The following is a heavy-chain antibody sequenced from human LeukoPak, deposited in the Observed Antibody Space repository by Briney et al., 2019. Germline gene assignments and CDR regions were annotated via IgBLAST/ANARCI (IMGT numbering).Heavy chain of an antibody. CDR3: AREPGSERTSVASGDFDY. CDR1: GFTFSSYS. J-gene: IGHJ4*02. CDR2: IKEDGSEK. V-gene: IGHV3-7*01. D-gene: IGHD3-16*01. Sequence: PGGSLRLSCAASGFTFSSYSMNWVRQAPGKGLEWVANIKEDGSEKYYMDSVKGRFTISRDNAKNSLYLQMNSLRAEDTAVYYCAREPGSERTSVASGDFDYWGQGTLVTVSS.